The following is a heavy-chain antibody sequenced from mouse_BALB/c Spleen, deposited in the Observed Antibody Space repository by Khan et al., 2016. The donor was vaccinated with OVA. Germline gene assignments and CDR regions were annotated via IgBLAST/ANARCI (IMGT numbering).Heavy chain of an antibody. V-gene: IGHV2-3*01. J-gene: IGHJ4*01. CDR1: GFSLTSYG. CDR2: IWGDGNT. CDR3: AKDRGYYAVDY. Sequence: QVQLQQPGPGLVAPSQSLSITCTVSGFSLTSYGVSWVRQPPGKGLEWLGVIWGDGNTNFHSALRSRLSISKDNSKSQVFLKLKSLQTDDTATYYCAKDRGYYAVDYWGQGTSVTVSS.